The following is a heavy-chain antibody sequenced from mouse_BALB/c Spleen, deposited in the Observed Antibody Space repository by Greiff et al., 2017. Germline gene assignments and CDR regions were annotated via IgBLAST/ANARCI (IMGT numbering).Heavy chain of an antibody. D-gene: IGHD1-1*01. CDR1: GYSITSDYA. Sequence: EVHLVESGPGLVKPSQSLSLTCTVTGYSITSDYAWNWIRQFPGNKLEWMGYISYSGSTSYNPSLKSRISITRDTSKNQFFLQLNSVTTEDTATYYCARFYYYGSSYFDVWGAGTTVTVSS. CDR2: ISYSGST. J-gene: IGHJ1*01. CDR3: ARFYYYGSSYFDV. V-gene: IGHV3-2*02.